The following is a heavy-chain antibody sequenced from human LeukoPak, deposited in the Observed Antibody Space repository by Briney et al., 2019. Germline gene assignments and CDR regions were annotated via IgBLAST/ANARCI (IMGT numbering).Heavy chain of an antibody. CDR3: ARGGGVLRYFDWSAY. J-gene: IGHJ4*02. D-gene: IGHD3-9*01. Sequence: GASVKVSCKASGYTFTSYGISWVRQAPGQGLEWMGWISAYNGNTNYAQKLQGRVTMTTDTSTSTAYMELRSLRFDDTAVYYCARGGGVLRYFDWSAYWGQGTLVTVSS. CDR1: GYTFTSYG. V-gene: IGHV1-18*01. CDR2: ISAYNGNT.